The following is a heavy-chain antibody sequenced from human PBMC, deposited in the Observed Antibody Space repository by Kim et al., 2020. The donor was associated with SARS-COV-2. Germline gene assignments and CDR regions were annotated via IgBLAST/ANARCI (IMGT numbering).Heavy chain of an antibody. D-gene: IGHD6-13*01. V-gene: IGHV1-18*01. CDR3: ARDLESIAAADPEYFQH. CDR1: GYTFTSYG. J-gene: IGHJ1*01. CDR2: ISAYNGNT. Sequence: ASVKVSCKASGYTFTSYGISWVRQAPGQGLEWMGWISAYNGNTNYAQKLQGRVTMTTDTSTSTAYMELRSLRSDDTAVYYCARDLESIAAADPEYFQHWGQGTLVTVSS.